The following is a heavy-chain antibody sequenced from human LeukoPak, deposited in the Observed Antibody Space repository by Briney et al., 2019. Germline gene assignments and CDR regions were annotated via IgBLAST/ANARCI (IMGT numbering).Heavy chain of an antibody. D-gene: IGHD3-10*01. CDR1: GGSFSGYY. CDR2: INHSGST. CDR3: ARGGSGSYYTASPFDY. Sequence: PSETLSLACAVYGGSFSGYYWSWIRQPPGKGLEWIGEINHSGSTNYNPSLKSRVTISVDTSKNRFSLKLSSVTAADTAVYYCARGGSGSYYTASPFDYWGQGTLVTVSS. J-gene: IGHJ4*02. V-gene: IGHV4-34*01.